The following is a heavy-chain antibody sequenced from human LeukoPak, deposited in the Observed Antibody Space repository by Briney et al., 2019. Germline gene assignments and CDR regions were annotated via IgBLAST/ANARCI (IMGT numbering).Heavy chain of an antibody. CDR1: GGSISSGDYY. Sequence: SETLSLTCTVSGGSISSGDYYWSWIRQPPGRGLEWIEYIYYSRSTYYNPSLKSRVTISVYTSKNQFSLKLSSVTAADTAVYYCARDRINYDILTGYYYYYYYGMDVWGQGTTVTVSS. D-gene: IGHD3-9*01. CDR3: ARDRINYDILTGYYYYYYYGMDV. V-gene: IGHV4-30-4*01. CDR2: IYYSRST. J-gene: IGHJ6*02.